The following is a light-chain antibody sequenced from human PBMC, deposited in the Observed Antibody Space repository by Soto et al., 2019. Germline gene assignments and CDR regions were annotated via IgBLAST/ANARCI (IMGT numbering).Light chain of an antibody. J-gene: IGKJ3*01. CDR1: QSVSRD. V-gene: IGKV3-11*01. Sequence: DIVLTQSPATLSLSPGERATLSCRASQSVSRDFAWYQQKPGQAPRLLIYDASNRATGIPARFSASGSGTDFTLTINSLQPEYFAVYYCQHRHNFGPGTKVDFK. CDR3: QHRHN. CDR2: DAS.